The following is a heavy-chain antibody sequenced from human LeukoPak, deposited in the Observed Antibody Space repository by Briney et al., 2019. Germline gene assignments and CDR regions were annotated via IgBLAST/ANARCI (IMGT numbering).Heavy chain of an antibody. D-gene: IGHD1-26*01. V-gene: IGHV4-39*01. Sequence: NTSETLSLTCTVSGGSISSSSYYWGWIRQPPGKGLEWIGSIYYSGSTYYNPSLKSRVTIPVDTSKNQFSLKLSSVTAADTAVYYCARHLAGATGGWFDPWGQGTLVTVSS. J-gene: IGHJ5*02. CDR3: ARHLAGATGGWFDP. CDR1: GGSISSSSYY. CDR2: IYYSGST.